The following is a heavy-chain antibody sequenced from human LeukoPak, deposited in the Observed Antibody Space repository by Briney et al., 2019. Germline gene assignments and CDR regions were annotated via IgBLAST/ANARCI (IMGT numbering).Heavy chain of an antibody. J-gene: IGHJ5*02. CDR2: IDTSDSYT. V-gene: IGHV5-10-1*01. CDR3: ARLGERCSSTSCYGNP. CDR1: GYSFTSYW. D-gene: IGHD2-2*01. Sequence: GESLKISCKGSGYSFTSYWISWVRQMRGKGLEWMGRIDTSDSYTNYSPSFQGHVTISADKSISTAYLQWSSLKASDTAMYYCARLGERCSSTSCYGNPWGQGTLVTVSS.